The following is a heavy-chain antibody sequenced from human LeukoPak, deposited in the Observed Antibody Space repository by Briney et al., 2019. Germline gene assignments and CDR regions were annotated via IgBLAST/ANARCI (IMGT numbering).Heavy chain of an antibody. D-gene: IGHD5-12*01. CDR1: GGSVSSGSYY. CDR2: IYYSGST. V-gene: IGHV4-61*01. J-gene: IGHJ4*02. CDR3: ARFRYSGYERDY. Sequence: SETLSLTCTVSGGSVSSGSYYWSWIWQPPGKGLEWIGYIYYSGSTNYNPSLKSRVTISVDTSKNQFSLKLSSVTAADTAVYYCARFRYSGYERDYWGQGTLVTVSS.